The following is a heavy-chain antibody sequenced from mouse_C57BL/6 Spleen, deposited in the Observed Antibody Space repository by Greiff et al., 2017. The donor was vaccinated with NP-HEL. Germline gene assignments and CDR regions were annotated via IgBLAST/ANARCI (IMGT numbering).Heavy chain of an antibody. CDR3: ARWGNFPFDY. CDR1: GYTFTSYW. D-gene: IGHD2-1*01. Sequence: QVQLQQSGAELAKPGASVKLSCKASGYTFTSYWMHWVKQRPGQGLEWIGMIHPNSGSTNYNEKFKSKATLTVDKSSSTAYMQLSSLTSEDSAVYYCARWGNFPFDYWGQGTTLTVSS. J-gene: IGHJ2*01. V-gene: IGHV1-64*01. CDR2: IHPNSGST.